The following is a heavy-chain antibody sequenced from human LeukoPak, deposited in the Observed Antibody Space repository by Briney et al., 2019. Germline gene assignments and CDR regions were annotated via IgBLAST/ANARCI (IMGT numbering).Heavy chain of an antibody. CDR2: ISGSGGRT. Sequence: PGGSLRLSCAASGFTFSRDAMSWVRQAPGKGLEWVSAISGSGGRTYYADSEKGRFTISRDNSKNTLYLQMNSLRAADTAVYYCAKKDSSGWYVGLWDYYYYGMDVWGQGTAVSVSS. V-gene: IGHV3-23*01. D-gene: IGHD6-19*01. CDR1: GFTFSRDA. CDR3: AKKDSSGWYVGLWDYYYYGMDV. J-gene: IGHJ6*02.